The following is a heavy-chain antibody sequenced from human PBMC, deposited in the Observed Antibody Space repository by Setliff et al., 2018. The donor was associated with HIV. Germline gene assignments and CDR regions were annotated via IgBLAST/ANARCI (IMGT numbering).Heavy chain of an antibody. CDR1: GFSFDDYA. Sequence: QPGGSLRLSCAASGFSFDDYAMHWVRQAPGKGLEWVSGISWNTGHIGYADSVKGRFTISRDNAKNSLYLQMNSLRAEDMAVYYCARDPHYYDSSGYYSMFDIWGQGTVVTVSS. CDR3: ARDPHYYDSSGYYSMFDI. V-gene: IGHV3-9*03. J-gene: IGHJ3*02. D-gene: IGHD3-22*01. CDR2: ISWNTGHI.